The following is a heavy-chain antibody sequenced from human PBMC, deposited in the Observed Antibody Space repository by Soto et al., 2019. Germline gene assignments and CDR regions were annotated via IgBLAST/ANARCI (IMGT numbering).Heavy chain of an antibody. V-gene: IGHV1-69*05. D-gene: IGHD6-13*01. CDR2: IIPIFGTA. CDR1: GDAFSSYA. CDR3: ARAMYSRSWYSH. J-gene: IGHJ4*02. Sequence: LVKGSCKASGDAFSSYAVSWVIQATGQGLEWMGGIIPIFGTANYAQKFQGRVTMTTDTSTSTAYMELRSLRSDDTAVYYCARAMYSRSWYSHLGQGTLVTVSS.